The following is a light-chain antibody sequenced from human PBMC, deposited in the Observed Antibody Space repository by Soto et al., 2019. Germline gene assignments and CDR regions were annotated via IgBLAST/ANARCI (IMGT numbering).Light chain of an antibody. Sequence: EIVLTQSPATLSLSPGERATLSCRASQSVSSYLAWYQQKPGQAPRLLIYDASNRATGIPARFSGSGSGTDFTLTISSLEPEDFAFYYCQKRSNWQRITFGQGTRLEIK. CDR1: QSVSSY. V-gene: IGKV3-11*01. J-gene: IGKJ5*01. CDR3: QKRSNWQRIT. CDR2: DAS.